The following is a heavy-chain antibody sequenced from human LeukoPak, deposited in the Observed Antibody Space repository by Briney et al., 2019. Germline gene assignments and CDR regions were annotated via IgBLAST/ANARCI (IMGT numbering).Heavy chain of an antibody. V-gene: IGHV1-24*01. J-gene: IGHJ5*02. CDR2: FDPEDGET. CDR3: AKAPDHRAPNGYFDP. CDR1: GYTLTELS. Sequence: ASVKVSCKVSGYTLTELSMHWVRQAPGKGLEWMGGFDPEDGETIYAQKFQGRVTMTEDTSTDTAYMELSSLRSEDTAVYYCAKAPDHRAPNGYFDPWGQGTLVTVSS. D-gene: IGHD5-24*01.